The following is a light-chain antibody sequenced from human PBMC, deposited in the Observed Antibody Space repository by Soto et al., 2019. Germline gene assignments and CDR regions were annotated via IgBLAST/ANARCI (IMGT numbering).Light chain of an antibody. CDR1: SSDVGRYNY. V-gene: IGLV2-14*03. CDR3: SSFTSSSTFV. CDR2: DVS. Sequence: QSALAQPASVSGSRGQSSTIYCPGTSSDVGRYNYVSWYQQHPGKVPKLIIYDVSNWPSGVSDRFSGSKSSNTASLTISGLHPEDEADYYCSSFTSSSTFVFGTGTKLTDL. J-gene: IGLJ1*01.